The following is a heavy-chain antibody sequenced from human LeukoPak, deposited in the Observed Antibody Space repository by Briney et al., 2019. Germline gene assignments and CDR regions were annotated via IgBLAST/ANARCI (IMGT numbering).Heavy chain of an antibody. V-gene: IGHV4-39*01. CDR2: IYYSGNT. J-gene: IGHJ4*02. CDR3: ARHENIVVVVAATGFDY. D-gene: IGHD2-15*01. CDR1: GGSIVSSAYY. Sequence: SETLSLTCTVSGGSIVSSAYYWGWIRQPPGKGLEWISSIYYSGNTCYNPSLKSRVTISVDTSKNHFSLEVSSVTAADTAVYYCARHENIVVVVAATGFDYWGQGTLVTVSS.